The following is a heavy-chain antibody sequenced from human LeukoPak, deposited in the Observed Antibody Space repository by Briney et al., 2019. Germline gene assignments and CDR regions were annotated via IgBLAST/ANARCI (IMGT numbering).Heavy chain of an antibody. CDR1: GFTFSNAW. CDR2: IKSKTDGGTT. CDR3: TTDYYDFWSGYSNWFDP. V-gene: IGHV3-15*01. D-gene: IGHD3-3*01. Sequence: PGGSLRLSCAASGFTFSNAWMSWVRQAPGKGLEWVGRIKSKTDGGTTDYAAPVKGRFTISRDDSKNTLYLQMNSLKTEDTAVYYCTTDYYDFWSGYSNWFDPWGQGTLVTVSS. J-gene: IGHJ5*02.